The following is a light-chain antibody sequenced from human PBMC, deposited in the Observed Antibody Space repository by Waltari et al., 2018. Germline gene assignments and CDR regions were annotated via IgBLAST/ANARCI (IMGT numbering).Light chain of an antibody. V-gene: IGLV1-36*01. CDR2: ADD. CDR1: RSNIGNNA. Sequence: QSVLTQTPSVSEAPRQRVTISCSGSRSNIGNNAVTWYQPVPGKAPKLLVFADDLLPSGVSDRFSGSKSGTSASLAISGLRSEDEGVYFCAAWDDSLKGVLFGGGTKLTVL. J-gene: IGLJ2*01. CDR3: AAWDDSLKGVL.